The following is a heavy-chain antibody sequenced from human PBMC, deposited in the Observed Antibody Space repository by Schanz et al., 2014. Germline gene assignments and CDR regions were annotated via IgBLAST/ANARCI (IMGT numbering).Heavy chain of an antibody. CDR3: SKDKQGSRSDDS. CDR1: GGTFSTYP. J-gene: IGHJ5*01. D-gene: IGHD2-15*01. Sequence: QVQLVQSGAEVKKPGSSMKVSCKASGGTFSTYPINWLRQAPGQGLEWMGRIIPILGIANYAQKFQGRVTMTADTSTSTAYMDLRSLRSDDTAVYYCSKDKQGSRSDDSWGQGTLXTVSS. V-gene: IGHV1-69*04. CDR2: IIPILGIA.